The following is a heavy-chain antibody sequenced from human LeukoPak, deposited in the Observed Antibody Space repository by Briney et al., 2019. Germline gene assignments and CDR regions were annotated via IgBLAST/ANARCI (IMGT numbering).Heavy chain of an antibody. J-gene: IGHJ4*02. CDR1: GFTFDDYG. CDR2: ISSSSSYI. D-gene: IGHD6-19*01. Sequence: GGSLRLSCAASGFTFDDYGMSWVRQAPGKGLEWVSSISSSSSYIYYADSVKGRFTISRDNAKNSLYLQMNSLRAEDTAVYYCARDGAAVAKPLDWGQGTLVTVSS. V-gene: IGHV3-21*01. CDR3: ARDGAAVAKPLD.